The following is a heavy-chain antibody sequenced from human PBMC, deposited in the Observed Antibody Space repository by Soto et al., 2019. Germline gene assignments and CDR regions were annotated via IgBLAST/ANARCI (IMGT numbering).Heavy chain of an antibody. CDR1: GGSISSYY. J-gene: IGHJ6*02. D-gene: IGHD2-15*01. CDR3: AREEVGYCSGGRCYYYVMDV. CDR2: IYTSGNT. V-gene: IGHV4-4*07. Sequence: SETLSLTCTASGGSISSYYWSWIRQPAGKGLEWIGRIYTSGNTNYNPSLKSRVTMSVDTSKNQFSLKLSSVTAADTAVYYCAREEVGYCSGGRCYYYVMDVWGQGTTVTVSS.